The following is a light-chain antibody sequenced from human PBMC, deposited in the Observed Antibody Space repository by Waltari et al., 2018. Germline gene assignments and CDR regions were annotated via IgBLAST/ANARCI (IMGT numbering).Light chain of an antibody. V-gene: IGKV4-1*01. CDR1: QSVFHTNNKNY. Sequence: DIVMTQSPDSLAVSLGERATINCKSSQSVFHTNNKNYLAGYQQKPGQPPKLLIYWASTGEAGVPDRLSGSGSGTEFTLTISSLQSEDFAVYYCQQYNNWPPWTFGQGTKVEIK. CDR3: QQYNNWPPWT. J-gene: IGKJ1*01. CDR2: WAS.